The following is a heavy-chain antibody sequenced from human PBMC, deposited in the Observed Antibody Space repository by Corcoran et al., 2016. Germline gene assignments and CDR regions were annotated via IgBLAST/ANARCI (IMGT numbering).Heavy chain of an antibody. CDR2: ISSSRSTI. CDR1: GFTFSSYS. CDR3: AGQGYYDSSGYLFDY. Sequence: EVQLVESGGGLVQPGGSLRLSCAASGFTFSSYSMNWVRQAPGKGLEWVSYISSSRSTIHYADSVKGRFTISRDNAKNSLYLQMNSLRDEDTAVYYCAGQGYYDSSGYLFDYWGQGTLVTVSS. J-gene: IGHJ4*02. V-gene: IGHV3-48*02. D-gene: IGHD3-22*01.